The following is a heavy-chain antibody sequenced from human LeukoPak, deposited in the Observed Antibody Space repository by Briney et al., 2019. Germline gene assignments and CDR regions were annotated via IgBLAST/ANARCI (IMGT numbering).Heavy chain of an antibody. D-gene: IGHD3-10*01. J-gene: IGHJ5*02. Sequence: SETLSLTCAVYGGSFSNYYWTWIRQPPGKGLEWIGEINHSGSTTYNPSLKSRVTISVDTSKNQFSLNLRSVTAADTAVYYCARGSSYDSQRYDLGFFGPWGQGTLVTVSS. V-gene: IGHV4-34*01. CDR2: INHSGST. CDR3: ARGSSYDSQRYDLGFFGP. CDR1: GGSFSNYY.